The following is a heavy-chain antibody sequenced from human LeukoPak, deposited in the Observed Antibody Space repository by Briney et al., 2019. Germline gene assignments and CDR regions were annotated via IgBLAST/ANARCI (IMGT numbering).Heavy chain of an antibody. D-gene: IGHD3-22*01. Sequence: PSQTLSLTCTVSGGSISSGGYYWSWIRQPPGKGLEWIGYINHSGSTNYNPSLKSRVTISVDTSKNQFSLKLSSVTAADTAVYYCARRKGYYLFDYWGQGTLVTVSS. V-gene: IGHV4-30-2*01. CDR1: GGSISSGGYY. J-gene: IGHJ4*02. CDR3: ARRKGYYLFDY. CDR2: INHSGST.